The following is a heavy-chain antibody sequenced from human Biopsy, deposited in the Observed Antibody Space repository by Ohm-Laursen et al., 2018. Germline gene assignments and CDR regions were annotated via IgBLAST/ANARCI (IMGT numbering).Heavy chain of an antibody. V-gene: IGHV4-59*11. D-gene: IGHD4-23*01. CDR2: ISYTGYT. Sequence: GTLSLTWTVSGGSFTGHYWSWIRQPPGKGLEWIGHISYTGYTSYNASLKSRVTISVDTSRNHFSLRLSSLTAAGTAVYYCARGSNDFGGLYFPRWGQGTLLTVSS. CDR1: GGSFTGHY. CDR3: ARGSNDFGGLYFPR. J-gene: IGHJ4*02.